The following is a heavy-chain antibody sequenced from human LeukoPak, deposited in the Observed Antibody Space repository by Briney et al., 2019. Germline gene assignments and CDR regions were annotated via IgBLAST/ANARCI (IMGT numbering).Heavy chain of an antibody. Sequence: GGSLRLSCAPSGFTFSIYGMHWVRQAPGKGLEWVAVISYDGSNKYYADSVKGRFTISRDNSTNTLYLQMDSLRAEDTAVYYCARLGFGILTGYYNWGEGSLVFVSS. CDR1: GFTFSIYG. D-gene: IGHD3-9*01. CDR3: ARLGFGILTGYYN. V-gene: IGHV3-30*03. J-gene: IGHJ4*02. CDR2: ISYDGSNK.